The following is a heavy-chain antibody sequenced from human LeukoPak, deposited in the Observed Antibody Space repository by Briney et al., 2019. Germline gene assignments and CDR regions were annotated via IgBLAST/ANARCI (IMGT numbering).Heavy chain of an antibody. J-gene: IGHJ4*02. CDR1: GGSISSYY. Sequence: SETLSLTCTVSGGSISSYYWGWIRQPPGQGLEWIGYISYSGSTNYNTSLKSRVIISVDTSKNQFSLKLSSVTAADTAVYYCARVIAAAEPTFDYWGQGTLVTVSS. D-gene: IGHD6-13*01. V-gene: IGHV4-59*01. CDR3: ARVIAAAEPTFDY. CDR2: ISYSGST.